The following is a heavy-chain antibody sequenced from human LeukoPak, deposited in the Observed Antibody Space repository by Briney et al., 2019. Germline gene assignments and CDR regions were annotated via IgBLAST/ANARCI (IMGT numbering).Heavy chain of an antibody. Sequence: GESLKISCKGSGYTFTSYWIVCVRQMPGKGLEWMGIIYPGDSDTRYSPSFQGQVTISVDTSISTAHLQWSSLKASDTAMYYCARAIGYTSGWYEYWGQGTLVTVSS. CDR1: GYTFTSYW. CDR2: IYPGDSDT. CDR3: ARAIGYTSGWYEY. J-gene: IGHJ4*02. V-gene: IGHV5-51*01. D-gene: IGHD6-19*01.